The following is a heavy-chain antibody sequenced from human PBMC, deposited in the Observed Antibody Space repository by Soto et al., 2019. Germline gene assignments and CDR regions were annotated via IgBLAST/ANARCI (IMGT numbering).Heavy chain of an antibody. CDR3: VKGILILLWFGELLDRFDY. J-gene: IGHJ4*02. Sequence: PGGSLRLSCSASGFTFSSYAMHWVRQAPGKGLEYVSAISSNGGSTYYADSVKGRFTISRDNSKNTLYLQMSSLRAEGTAVSYCVKGILILLWFGELLDRFDYWGQGTPVPVSS. V-gene: IGHV3-64D*08. CDR2: ISSNGGST. CDR1: GFTFSSYA. D-gene: IGHD3-10*01.